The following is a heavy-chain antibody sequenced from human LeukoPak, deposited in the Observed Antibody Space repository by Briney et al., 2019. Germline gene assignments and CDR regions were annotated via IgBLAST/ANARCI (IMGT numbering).Heavy chain of an antibody. D-gene: IGHD3-22*01. CDR2: IIPIFGTA. J-gene: IGHJ4*02. CDR3: ARDYDSSGYYHSYDY. CDR1: GGTFSSYA. Sequence: SVKVSCKASGGTFSSYAISWVRQAPGQGLEWMGGIIPIFGTANYAQKFQGRVTITADKSTSTAYMELSSLRSEDTAVYYCARDYDSSGYYHSYDYWGQGTLVTVSS. V-gene: IGHV1-69*06.